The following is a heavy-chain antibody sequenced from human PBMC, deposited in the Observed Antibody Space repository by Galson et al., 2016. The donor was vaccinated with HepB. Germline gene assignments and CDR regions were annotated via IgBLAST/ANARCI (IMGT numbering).Heavy chain of an antibody. CDR2: ISEYGDTT. CDR1: GFTLRSFA. J-gene: IGHJ6*02. D-gene: IGHD3-16*01. CDR3: AKQFVDV. V-gene: IGHV3-23*01. Sequence: SLRLSCAASGFTLRSFAMNWVRQAPGKGLEWVSSISEYGDTTDYADSVKGRFTISRDNPKNTLYLQMDSLRVEDMAVYYCAKQFVDVWGQGTTVTVSS.